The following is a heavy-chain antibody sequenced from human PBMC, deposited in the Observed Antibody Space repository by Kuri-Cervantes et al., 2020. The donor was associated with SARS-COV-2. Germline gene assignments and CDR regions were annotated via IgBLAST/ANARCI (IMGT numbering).Heavy chain of an antibody. J-gene: IGHJ6*02. CDR3: ARDRPHYDFWSGYYTKGGNNYYYYGMDV. CDR2: ISSSSTI. V-gene: IGHV3-48*01. Sequence: GGSLRLSCAASGFTFSSYSMNWVRQAPGKGLEWVSYISSSSTIYYADSVKGRFTISRDNAKNSLYLQMNSLRAEDTAVYYCARDRPHYDFWSGYYTKGGNNYYYYGMDVWGQGTTVTVSS. CDR1: GFTFSSYS. D-gene: IGHD3-3*01.